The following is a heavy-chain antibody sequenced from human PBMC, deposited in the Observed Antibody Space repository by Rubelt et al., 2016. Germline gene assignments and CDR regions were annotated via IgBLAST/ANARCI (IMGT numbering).Heavy chain of an antibody. D-gene: IGHD4-17*01. CDR2: ISGSGGST. J-gene: IGHJ4*02. CDR3: AKGVTDRATVTTPLGY. Sequence: VLPGGSLRLSCAASGFTFSSYAMSWVRQAPGKGLEWVSVISGSGGSTYYADSVKGRFTISRDNSKNTLYLEMNSLIAEDTAVYSCAKGVTDRATVTTPLGYWGQGTLVTVSS. CDR1: GFTFSSYA. V-gene: IGHV3-23*01.